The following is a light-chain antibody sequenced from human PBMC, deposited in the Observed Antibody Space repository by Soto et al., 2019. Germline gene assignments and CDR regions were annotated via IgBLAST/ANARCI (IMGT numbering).Light chain of an antibody. CDR1: SSDVGVYNY. CDR3: CSHAGTYIYV. V-gene: IGLV2-11*01. J-gene: IGLJ1*01. CDR2: EVS. Sequence: QSALTQPRSVSGSPGQSVTISCTGTSSDVGVYNYVSWYQQHPGKAPKLMIYEVSKRPSGVPDRFSGFKSGNTASLTISGLQAEDEADYSCCSHAGTYIYVFGTGTKVTVL.